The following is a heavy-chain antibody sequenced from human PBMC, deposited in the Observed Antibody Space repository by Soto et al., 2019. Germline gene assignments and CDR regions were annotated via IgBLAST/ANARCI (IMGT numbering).Heavy chain of an antibody. CDR1: GGSISSGDFF. Sequence: PSETLSLTCTVSGGSISSGDFFWHWIRQHPGKGLEWLGYIYYSGNTYYNPSLKGRVSMSVDTAENQFSLKLSSVAAADTAVYYCARGMSGVAGWFDPWGQGTVVTVSS. J-gene: IGHJ5*02. V-gene: IGHV4-31*03. CDR2: IYYSGNT. CDR3: ARGMSGVAGWFDP.